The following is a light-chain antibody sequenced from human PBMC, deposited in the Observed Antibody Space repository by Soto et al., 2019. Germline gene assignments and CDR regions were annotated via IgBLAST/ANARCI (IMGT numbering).Light chain of an antibody. CDR1: SSDVGGYNH. CDR3: SSFTSSTTYV. V-gene: IGLV2-14*01. CDR2: EVS. Sequence: QSALTQPASVSGSPRQSITISCTGTSSDVGGYNHVCWYQQHPGKAPKLIIYEVSNRPSGVSNRFSGSKSGNTASLIISGLQAEDEADYYCSSFTSSTTYVFGTGTKLTVL. J-gene: IGLJ1*01.